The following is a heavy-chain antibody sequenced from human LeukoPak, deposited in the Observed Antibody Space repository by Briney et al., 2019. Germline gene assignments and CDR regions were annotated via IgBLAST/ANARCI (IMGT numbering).Heavy chain of an antibody. Sequence: SVTVSCKASGGTFSGYAISWVRQAPGQGLEWMGGIIPIFGTANYAQKFQGRVTITADESTSTAYMELSSLRSEDTAVYYCARHRRISYSGSYYYFDYWGQGTLVTVSS. J-gene: IGHJ4*02. CDR3: ARHRRISYSGSYYYFDY. CDR2: IIPIFGTA. CDR1: GGTFSGYA. V-gene: IGHV1-69*13. D-gene: IGHD1-26*01.